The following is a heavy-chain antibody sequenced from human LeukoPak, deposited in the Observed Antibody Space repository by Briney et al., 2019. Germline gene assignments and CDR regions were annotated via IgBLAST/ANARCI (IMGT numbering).Heavy chain of an antibody. CDR2: IIPILGIA. Sequence: SVKVSRKASGGTFSSYAISWVRQAPGQGLEWMGRIIPILGIANYAQKFQGRVTITADKSTSTAYMELSSLRSEDTAVYYCARLTGTTGGVFDYWGQGTLVTVSS. D-gene: IGHD1-7*01. J-gene: IGHJ4*02. CDR1: GGTFSSYA. V-gene: IGHV1-69*04. CDR3: ARLTGTTGGVFDY.